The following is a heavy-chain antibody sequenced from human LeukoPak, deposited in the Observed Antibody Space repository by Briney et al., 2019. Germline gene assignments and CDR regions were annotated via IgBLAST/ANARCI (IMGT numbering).Heavy chain of an antibody. J-gene: IGHJ4*02. CDR3: ASGGLWLDADY. CDR1: GFTFSSYA. CDR2: IKQDGSEK. D-gene: IGHD5-18*01. Sequence: GGSLRLSCAASGFTFSSYAMHWVRQAPGKGLEWVANIKQDGSEKYYVDSVKGRFTISRDNAKNSLYLQMNSLRAEDTAVYYCASGGLWLDADYWGQGTLVTVSS. V-gene: IGHV3-7*01.